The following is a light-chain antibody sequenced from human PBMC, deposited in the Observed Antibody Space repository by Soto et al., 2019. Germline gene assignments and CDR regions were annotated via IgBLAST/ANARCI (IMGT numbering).Light chain of an antibody. CDR3: QQLNSYPIT. Sequence: DIQMTQSPSTLSASVGDRVTITCRASQSISNWLAWYQQKPGKAPKLLIYDASNLESGVPSRFSGSGSGTEFTLTISSLQPEDFATYYCQQLNSYPITFGQGTRLEIK. CDR1: QSISNW. V-gene: IGKV1-5*01. CDR2: DAS. J-gene: IGKJ5*01.